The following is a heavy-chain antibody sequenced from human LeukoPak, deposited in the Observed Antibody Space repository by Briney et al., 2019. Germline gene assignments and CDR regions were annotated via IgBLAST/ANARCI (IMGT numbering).Heavy chain of an antibody. D-gene: IGHD3-22*01. CDR3: AREVLYYYDSSGRRSSGFDY. CDR1: GFTFSAYP. Sequence: KPGGSLRLSCAASGFTFSAYPIEWVRQAPGKGLEWVSSINGDSSFIYYADSVRGRFTIARDNAKNSLYLQMNSLRAEDTAVYYCAREVLYYYDSSGRRSSGFDYWGQGTLVTVST. V-gene: IGHV3-21*01. CDR2: INGDSSFI. J-gene: IGHJ4*02.